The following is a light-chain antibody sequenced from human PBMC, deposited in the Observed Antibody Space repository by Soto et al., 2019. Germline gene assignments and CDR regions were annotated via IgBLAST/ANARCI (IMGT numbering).Light chain of an antibody. CDR3: HKYNSVPWT. J-gene: IGKJ1*01. CDR2: DVS. Sequence: IQMTQSPSSLSASVGDRVTISCRASQGINNYLAWYQQRPGKVPKLLIYDVSTLQSGVPSRFSGSGSGTDFALTISSLQPEDVATYYCHKYNSVPWTFGPGTNVEIK. CDR1: QGINNY. V-gene: IGKV1-27*01.